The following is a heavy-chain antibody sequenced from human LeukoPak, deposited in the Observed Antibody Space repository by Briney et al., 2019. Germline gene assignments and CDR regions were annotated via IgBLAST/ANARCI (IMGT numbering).Heavy chain of an antibody. V-gene: IGHV4-30-2*01. CDR1: GGSTSSGGYS. D-gene: IGHD5-12*01. CDR3: ARDSGGYDRTDAFDV. Sequence: SQTLSLTCAVSGGSTSSGGYSWSWIRHPPGKGLEWIGYFYHSGSTYYNPSLKSRVTISVDRSKNQFSLKLSSVTAADTAVYYCARDSGGYDRTDAFDVWGQGTMVTVSS. CDR2: FYHSGST. J-gene: IGHJ3*01.